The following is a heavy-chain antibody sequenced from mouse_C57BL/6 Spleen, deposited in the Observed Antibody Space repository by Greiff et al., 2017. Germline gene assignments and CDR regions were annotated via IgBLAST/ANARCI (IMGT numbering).Heavy chain of an antibody. CDR2: IYPGDGDT. CDR3: ARGDSSGYGGYAMDY. V-gene: IGHV1-82*01. CDR1: GYAFSSSW. J-gene: IGHJ4*01. Sequence: VQLQQSGPELVKPGASVKISCKASGYAFSSSWMNWVKQRPGKGLGWIGRIYPGDGDTNYNGKFKGKATLTADKSSSTAYMQLSSLTSEDSAVYFCARGDSSGYGGYAMDYWGQGTSVTVSS. D-gene: IGHD3-2*02.